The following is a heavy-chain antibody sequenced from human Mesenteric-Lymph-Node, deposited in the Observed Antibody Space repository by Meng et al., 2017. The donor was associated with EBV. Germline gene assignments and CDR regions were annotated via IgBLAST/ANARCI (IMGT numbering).Heavy chain of an antibody. J-gene: IGHJ4*02. CDR2: INHSGSN. CDR3: ARVFPDLDY. Sequence: QGQVPEWGEGLVKPSESLCPPCAVYGGSFSGYYWSWIRQPPGKGLEWIGEINHSGSNTYNPYLRSRVTISVDPSKNQFSLQLSYVPAADTAVYYCARVFPDLDYWGQGTLVTVSS. CDR1: GGSFSGYY. V-gene: IGHV4-34*01.